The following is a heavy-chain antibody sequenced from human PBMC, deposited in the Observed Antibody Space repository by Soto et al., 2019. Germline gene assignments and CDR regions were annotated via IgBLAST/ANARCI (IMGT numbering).Heavy chain of an antibody. V-gene: IGHV3-15*01. Sequence: PGGSLRLSCAASGFTCSNALMSWVRQAPGKGLEWVGRIKSKTDGGTTDYAAPVKGRFTISRDDAKNSLYLQMDSLRAEDTAVYYCARDLAVGLVDYWGQGTLVTVS. J-gene: IGHJ4*02. CDR3: ARDLAVGLVDY. D-gene: IGHD6-19*01. CDR1: GFTCSNAL. CDR2: IKSKTDGGTT.